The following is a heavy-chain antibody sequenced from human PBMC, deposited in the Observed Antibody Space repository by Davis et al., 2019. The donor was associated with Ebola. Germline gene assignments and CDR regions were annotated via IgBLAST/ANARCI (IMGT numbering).Heavy chain of an antibody. J-gene: IGHJ6*02. D-gene: IGHD3-3*01. CDR1: GYTFTSYD. CDR2: ISAYNGNT. V-gene: IGHV1-18*01. CDR3: AREVFVVVTSEGPYYYYYGMDV. Sequence: ASVKVSCKASGYTFTSYDINWVRQATGQGLEWMGWISAYNGNTNYAQKLQGRVTMTTDTSTSTAYMELRSLRSDDTAVYYCAREVFVVVTSEGPYYYYYGMDVWGQGTTVTVSS.